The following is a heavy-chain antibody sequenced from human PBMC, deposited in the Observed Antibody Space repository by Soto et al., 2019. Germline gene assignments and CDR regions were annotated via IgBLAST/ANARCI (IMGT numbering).Heavy chain of an antibody. Sequence: SETLSLTCTVSGGSISSSSYYWGWIRQPPGKGPEWIGSIYYSGSTYYNPSLKSRVTISVDTSKNQFSLKLSSVTAADTAVYYCARHKRQQLGPYYYYYYMDVWGKGTTVTVSS. CDR2: IYYSGST. CDR1: GGSISSSSYY. D-gene: IGHD6-13*01. V-gene: IGHV4-39*01. J-gene: IGHJ6*03. CDR3: ARHKRQQLGPYYYYYYMDV.